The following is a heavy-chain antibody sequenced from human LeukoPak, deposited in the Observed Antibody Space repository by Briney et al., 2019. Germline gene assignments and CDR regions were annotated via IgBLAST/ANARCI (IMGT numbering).Heavy chain of an antibody. CDR3: RTQDYSIYWYFDL. CDR2: IHPSGGST. V-gene: IGHV1-46*01. D-gene: IGHD4-11*01. CDR1: GYTFTSHY. Sequence: ASVKVSCKASGYTFTSHYIHWLRQAPGQHLEWMGVIHPSGGSTNYAQGFQGRVTMTRDTSTSTVYVELSSLSSEDTALYCARTQDYSIYWYFDLWGPGTLVTVSS. J-gene: IGHJ2*01.